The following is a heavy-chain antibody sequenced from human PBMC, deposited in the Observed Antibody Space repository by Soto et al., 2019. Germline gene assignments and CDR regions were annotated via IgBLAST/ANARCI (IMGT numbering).Heavy chain of an antibody. CDR3: GSLDCSGGSCYRSGWFDP. V-gene: IGHV4-59*01. D-gene: IGHD2-15*01. J-gene: IGHJ5*02. CDR1: GVSIRSYY. Sequence: SETLSLTCTVSGVSIRSYYWSWIRQPPGKGLEWIGYIYYSGTTNYNPSLRSRVTMSVDTSKNQFSLKLSSVTAADTAVYYCGSLDCSGGSCYRSGWFDPWGQGTLVTVSS. CDR2: IYYSGTT.